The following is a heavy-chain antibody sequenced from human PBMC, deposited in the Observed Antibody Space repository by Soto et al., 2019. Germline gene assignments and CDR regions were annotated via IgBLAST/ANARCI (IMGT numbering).Heavy chain of an antibody. V-gene: IGHV3-30-3*01. CDR2: ISYDGSNK. CDR1: GFTFSSYA. CDR3: AREVDSGYDPKTYYYYGMDV. D-gene: IGHD5-12*01. J-gene: IGHJ6*02. Sequence: QVQLVESGGGVVQPGRSLRLSCAASGFTFSSYAMHWVRQAPGKGLEWVAVISYDGSNKYYVDSVKGRFTISRDNSKNTLSLQMTSLRAEDTAVYYGAREVDSGYDPKTYYYYGMDVWGQGTTVTVSS.